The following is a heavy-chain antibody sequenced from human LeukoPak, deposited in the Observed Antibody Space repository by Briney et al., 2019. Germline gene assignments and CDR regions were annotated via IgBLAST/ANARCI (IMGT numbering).Heavy chain of an antibody. CDR3: ARGVYIAAAQYAY. Sequence: PSETLSPTCTVSGGSISSYYWSWIRQPPGKGLGWIGYIYYSGTTNYNPSLKSRVTISVDTSKNQFSLKLSSVTAADTAVYYCARGVYIAAAQYAYWGQGTLVTVSS. D-gene: IGHD6-13*01. CDR2: IYYSGTT. CDR1: GGSISSYY. J-gene: IGHJ4*02. V-gene: IGHV4-59*01.